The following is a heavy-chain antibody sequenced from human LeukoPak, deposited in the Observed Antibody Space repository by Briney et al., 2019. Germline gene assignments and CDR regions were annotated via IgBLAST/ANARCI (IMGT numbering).Heavy chain of an antibody. CDR1: GGSISSGSYY. V-gene: IGHV4-61*01. CDR2: IYYSGST. Sequence: SETLSLTCTVSGGSISSGSYYWSWIRQPPGKGLEWIGYIYYSGSTNYNPSLKSRVTISVDTSKNQFSLKLSSVTAADTAVYYCARGPDYYDSSGYYSLDYWGQGTLVTVSS. J-gene: IGHJ4*02. D-gene: IGHD3-22*01. CDR3: ARGPDYYDSSGYYSLDY.